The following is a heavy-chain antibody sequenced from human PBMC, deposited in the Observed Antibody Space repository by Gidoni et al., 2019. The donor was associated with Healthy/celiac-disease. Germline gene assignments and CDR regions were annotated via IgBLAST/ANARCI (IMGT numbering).Heavy chain of an antibody. CDR3: ARSTYYYDSSGYAAFDY. D-gene: IGHD3-22*01. V-gene: IGHV4-4*02. J-gene: IGHJ4*02. CDR1: GGSISSSNW. Sequence: QVQLQESGPGLVKPSGTLSLTCAVSGGSISSSNWWSWVRQPPGKGLEWIGEIYHSGSTNYNPSLKSRVTISVDKSKNQFSLKLSSVTAADTAVYYCARSTYYYDSSGYAAFDYWGQGTLVTVSS. CDR2: IYHSGST.